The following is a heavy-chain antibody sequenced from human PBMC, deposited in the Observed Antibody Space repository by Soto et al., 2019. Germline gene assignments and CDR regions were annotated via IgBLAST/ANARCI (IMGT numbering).Heavy chain of an antibody. D-gene: IGHD6-19*01. V-gene: IGHV3-23*01. CDR2: ISGSGGST. J-gene: IGHJ4*02. Sequence: ETLSLTCTVSGGSISSSSYYWGWIRQPPGKGLEWVSAISGSGGSTYYADSVKGRFTISRDNSKNTLYLQMNSLRAEDTAVYYCAKDPIAVAGYFDYWGQGTLVTVSS. CDR1: GGSISSSSYY. CDR3: AKDPIAVAGYFDY.